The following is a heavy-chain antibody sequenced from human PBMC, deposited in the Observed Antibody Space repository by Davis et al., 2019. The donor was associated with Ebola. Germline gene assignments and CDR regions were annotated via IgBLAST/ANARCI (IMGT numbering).Heavy chain of an antibody. CDR3: ARKSIAARPPGRDYYYYGMDV. CDR2: INHSGST. D-gene: IGHD6-6*01. Sequence: PGGSLRLSCAVYGGSFSGYYWSWIRQPPGKGLEWIGEINHSGSTNYNPSLKSRVTISVDTSKNQFSLKLSSVTAADTAVYYCARKSIAARPPGRDYYYYGMDVWGQGTTVTVSS. J-gene: IGHJ6*02. V-gene: IGHV4-34*01. CDR1: GGSFSGYY.